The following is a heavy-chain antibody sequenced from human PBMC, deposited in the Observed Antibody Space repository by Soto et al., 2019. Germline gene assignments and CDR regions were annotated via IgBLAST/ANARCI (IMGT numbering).Heavy chain of an antibody. CDR3: ARDNGRPQLGGNYYYITDV. Sequence: QVQLVQSGAEVKEPGSSVKVSCQASGGTFSSYALSWVRQAPGQGLEWMGGIIPLFRRPDYAQKFQGRVKITADESTSTAYMELSSLRSEDTAIYYCARDNGRPQLGGNYYYITDVWGQGTTITVSS. V-gene: IGHV1-69*12. CDR1: GGTFSSYA. CDR2: IIPLFRRP. J-gene: IGHJ6*02. D-gene: IGHD3-3*02.